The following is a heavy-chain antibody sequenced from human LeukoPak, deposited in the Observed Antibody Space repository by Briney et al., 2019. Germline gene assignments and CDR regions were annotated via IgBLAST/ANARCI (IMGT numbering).Heavy chain of an antibody. Sequence: GGSLRLSCAASGFTFSSYAMSWVRQAPGKGLEWVSAISGSGSSTYYADSVKGRFTISRDNSKNTLSLQMNSLRAEDAAVYYCAKGGSFYDSSGYADYWGQGTLVTVSS. CDR2: ISGSGSST. J-gene: IGHJ4*02. D-gene: IGHD3-22*01. CDR3: AKGGSFYDSSGYADY. V-gene: IGHV3-23*01. CDR1: GFTFSSYA.